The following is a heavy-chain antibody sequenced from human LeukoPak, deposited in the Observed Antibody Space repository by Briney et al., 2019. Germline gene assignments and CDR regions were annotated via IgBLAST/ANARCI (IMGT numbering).Heavy chain of an antibody. CDR2: VFYSGST. Sequence: PSETLSLTCTVSGGSISAYYWSWIRQPPGKGLEWIGYVFYSGSTNYNPSLQSRVTISVDTSKNQFSLKLSSVTAADTAVYYCARTWRPVPFDYWGQGTLVTVSS. V-gene: IGHV4-59*08. CDR3: ARTWRPVPFDY. J-gene: IGHJ4*02. CDR1: GGSISAYY. D-gene: IGHD1-14*01.